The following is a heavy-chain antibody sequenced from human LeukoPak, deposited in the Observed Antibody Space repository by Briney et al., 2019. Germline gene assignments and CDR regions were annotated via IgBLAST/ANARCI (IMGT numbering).Heavy chain of an antibody. CDR1: GFTFSSYA. J-gene: IGHJ4*02. D-gene: IGHD3-10*01. CDR2: ISGSGGST. V-gene: IGHV3-23*01. Sequence: PGGSLRLSCAASGFTFSSYAMSWVRQAPGKGLEWVSAISGSGGSTYYADSVKGRFTISRDNAKNSLYLQMNSLRAEDTAVYYCAGSMVRGVTRRYFDYWGQGTLVTVSS. CDR3: AGSMVRGVTRRYFDY.